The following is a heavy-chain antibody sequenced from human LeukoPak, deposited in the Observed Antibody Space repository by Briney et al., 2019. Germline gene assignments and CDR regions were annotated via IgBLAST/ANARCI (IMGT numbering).Heavy chain of an antibody. D-gene: IGHD1-26*01. V-gene: IGHV4-59*01. CDR1: RGSISSYY. CDR2: IYYSGST. J-gene: IGHJ4*02. CDR3: ARVVGATKSFDY. Sequence: SETLSLTCTVSRGSISSYYWSWIRQPPGKGLEWIGYIYYSGSTNYNPSLKSRVTISVDTSKNQFSLKLSSVTAADTAVYYCARVVGATKSFDYWGQGTLVTVSS.